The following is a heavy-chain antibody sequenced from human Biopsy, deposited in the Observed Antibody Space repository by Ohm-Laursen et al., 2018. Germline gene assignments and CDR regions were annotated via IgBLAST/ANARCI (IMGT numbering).Heavy chain of an antibody. Sequence: SETLSVTCTVSGDSLSSYFWSWIRQPPGKGLEWIGFIHNSGSTDHNPSLKSRVTVSMDVSNNDFSLKLTSVTAADTAVYYCARALGGYDLSAYYIDSWGQGTLVTVSS. CDR2: IHNSGST. CDR1: GDSLSSYF. D-gene: IGHD3-22*01. V-gene: IGHV4-59*01. CDR3: ARALGGYDLSAYYIDS. J-gene: IGHJ4*02.